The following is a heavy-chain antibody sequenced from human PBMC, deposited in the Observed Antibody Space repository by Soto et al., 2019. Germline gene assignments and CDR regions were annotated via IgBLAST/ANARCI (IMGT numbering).Heavy chain of an antibody. CDR1: GGSFSGYY. Sequence: PSETLSLTCAVYGGSFSGYYWSWIRQPPGKGLEWIGEINHSGSTNYNPSLKSRVTISVDTSKNQFSLKLSSVTAADTAVYYCARGYCSGGSCYPKMNYYMDVWGKGTTVTVSS. CDR3: ARGYCSGGSCYPKMNYYMDV. D-gene: IGHD2-15*01. J-gene: IGHJ6*03. V-gene: IGHV4-34*01. CDR2: INHSGST.